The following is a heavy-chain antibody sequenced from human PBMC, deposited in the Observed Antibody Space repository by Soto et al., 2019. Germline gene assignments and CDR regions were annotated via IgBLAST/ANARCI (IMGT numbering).Heavy chain of an antibody. J-gene: IGHJ3*02. Sequence: SETLSLTCTVSGVSISSGGYYWSWIRQHPGKGLEWIGYIYYSGSTYYNPSLKSRVTISVDTPKNQFSLKLSSVTAADTAVYYCARSPYDFWSGYYGEQNAFDIWGQGTMVTVSS. CDR2: IYYSGST. CDR1: GVSISSGGYY. D-gene: IGHD3-3*01. CDR3: ARSPYDFWSGYYGEQNAFDI. V-gene: IGHV4-31*03.